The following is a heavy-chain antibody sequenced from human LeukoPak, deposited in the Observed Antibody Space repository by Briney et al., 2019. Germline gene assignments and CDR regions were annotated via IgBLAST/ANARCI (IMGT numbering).Heavy chain of an antibody. CDR1: GFTFNFYW. D-gene: IGHD2-15*01. CDR2: IKQDGSEK. CDR3: AKTYRGYCSVGTCFSTTFDY. V-gene: IGHV3-7*03. Sequence: GGSLRLSRAASGFTFNFYWMSWVRQAPGKGLEWVANIKQDGSEKYYVDSVKGRFTISRDNAKNSLYLQMNSLRAEDTALYFCAKTYRGYCSVGTCFSTTFDYWGQGTLVTVSS. J-gene: IGHJ4*02.